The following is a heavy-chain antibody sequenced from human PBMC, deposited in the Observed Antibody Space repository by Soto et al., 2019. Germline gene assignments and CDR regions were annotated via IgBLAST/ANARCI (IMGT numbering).Heavy chain of an antibody. J-gene: IGHJ1*01. V-gene: IGHV3-23*01. D-gene: IGHD3-22*01. CDR3: ARHPPPGYYYDSSGYYGYFQH. CDR2: ISGTGGGT. Sequence: PGGSLRLSCAASGFTFWTYAMSWVRQARGKGLEWVSVISGTGGGTSYADSVKGRFTISRDNSKNTLYLQMNSLGVEDTAVYYCARHPPPGYYYDSSGYYGYFQHWGQGTPVTVSS. CDR1: GFTFWTYA.